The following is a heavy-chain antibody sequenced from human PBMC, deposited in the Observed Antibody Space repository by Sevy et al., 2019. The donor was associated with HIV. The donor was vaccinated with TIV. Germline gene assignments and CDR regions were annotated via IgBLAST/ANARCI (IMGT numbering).Heavy chain of an antibody. Sequence: GSLRLSCAASGFTFSSYAMSWVRQAPGKGLEWVSAISGSGGSTYYADSVKGRFTISRDNSKNTLYLQMNSLRAEDTAVYYCAGATKGSNWFDPWGQGTLVTVSS. D-gene: IGHD1-26*01. CDR2: ISGSGGST. V-gene: IGHV3-23*01. J-gene: IGHJ5*02. CDR1: GFTFSSYA. CDR3: AGATKGSNWFDP.